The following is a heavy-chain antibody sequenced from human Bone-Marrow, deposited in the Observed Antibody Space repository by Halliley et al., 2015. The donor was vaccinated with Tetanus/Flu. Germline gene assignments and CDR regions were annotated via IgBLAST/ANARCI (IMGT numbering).Heavy chain of an antibody. J-gene: IGHJ4*02. D-gene: IGHD3-16*01. CDR2: SRTSSMI. V-gene: IGHV3-48*02. CDR3: ATFLYWPIRLGDPSPD. Sequence: SRTSSMIYYADSVKGRFTISRENAENSLYLQMNSMREEDTAVYYCATFLYWPIRLGDPSPDWGQGTLVTVSS.